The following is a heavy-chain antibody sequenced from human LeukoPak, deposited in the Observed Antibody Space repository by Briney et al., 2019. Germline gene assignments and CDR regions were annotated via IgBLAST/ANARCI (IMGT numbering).Heavy chain of an antibody. J-gene: IGHJ4*02. CDR2: INQDGSDK. V-gene: IGHV3-7*01. CDR3: AARRGDY. Sequence: GGSLRLSCAASGFSFSNYWMSWVRQAPGKGLERVANINQDGSDKYYVDSVKGRFTVSRDNAQNSLYLQMDSLRADDTAIYYCAARRGDYWGQGTLVTVSS. CDR1: GFSFSNYW.